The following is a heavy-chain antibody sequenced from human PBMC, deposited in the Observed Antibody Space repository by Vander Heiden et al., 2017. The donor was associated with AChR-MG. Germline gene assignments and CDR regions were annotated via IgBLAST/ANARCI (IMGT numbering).Heavy chain of an antibody. CDR3: AKDGGFDMAGFDY. CDR2: ISYDGSNK. Sequence: QVQLVESGGGVVQPGRSLRLSCAASGFTFSSYGMHWVRQAPGKGLEWVAVISYDGSNKYYADSVKGRFTISRDNSKNTLYLQMNSLRAEDTAVYYCAKDGGFDMAGFDYWGQGTLVTVSS. J-gene: IGHJ4*02. CDR1: GFTFSSYG. V-gene: IGHV3-30*18. D-gene: IGHD3-10*01.